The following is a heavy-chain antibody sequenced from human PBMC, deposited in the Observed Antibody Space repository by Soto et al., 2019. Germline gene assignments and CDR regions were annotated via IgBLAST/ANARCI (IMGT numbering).Heavy chain of an antibody. V-gene: IGHV4-59*08. Sequence: QVQLQESGPGLVKPSETLSLTFTVSGGSISSYYWSWIRQPPGKGLEWIGYIYYSGGTNYTPSLKSRVPISVDTSNNQFSLKLSSVTAADTAVYYCARRYGSCFDYWGQGTLVTVSS. D-gene: IGHD5-18*01. CDR1: GGSISSYY. J-gene: IGHJ4*02. CDR2: IYYSGGT. CDR3: ARRYGSCFDY.